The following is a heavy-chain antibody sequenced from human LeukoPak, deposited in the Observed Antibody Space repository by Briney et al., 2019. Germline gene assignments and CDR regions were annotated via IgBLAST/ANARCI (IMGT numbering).Heavy chain of an antibody. CDR3: ARVRWTNDAFDI. CDR2: IYYSGST. CDR1: GGSFSGYY. D-gene: IGHD4-23*01. V-gene: IGHV4-59*01. Sequence: SETLSLTCAVYGGSFSGYYWSWIRQPPGKGLEWIGYIYYSGSTNYNPSLKSRVTISVDTSKNQFSLKLSSVTAADTAVYYCARVRWTNDAFDIWGQGTMVTVSS. J-gene: IGHJ3*02.